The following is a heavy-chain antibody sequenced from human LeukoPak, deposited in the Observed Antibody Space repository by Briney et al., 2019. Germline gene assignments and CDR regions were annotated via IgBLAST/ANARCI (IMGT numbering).Heavy chain of an antibody. CDR1: GFTFSSYA. V-gene: IGHV3-23*01. CDR3: ARVLGTTSTDY. D-gene: IGHD3-16*01. CDR2: ISGSGGST. J-gene: IGHJ4*02. Sequence: GGSLRLSCAASGFTFSSYAMSWVRQAPGKGLEWVSAISGSGGSTYYADSVKGRFTISRDNAKNSLYLQMNSLRVEDTAVYYCARVLGTTSTDYWGQGALVTVSS.